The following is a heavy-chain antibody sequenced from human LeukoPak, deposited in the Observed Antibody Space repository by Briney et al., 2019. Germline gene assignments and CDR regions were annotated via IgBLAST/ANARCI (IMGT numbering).Heavy chain of an antibody. CDR3: VRIYCTSTSCYGDSYYGMDV. CDR2: INYSGTT. V-gene: IGHV4-31*03. J-gene: IGHJ6*02. Sequence: SETLSLTCTVSGSSISSGDYYWSWIRQHPGKGLEWIGYINYSGTTYYNASLKSRLIISVDTSKNQFSLKLSSVTAADSTVYYCVRIYCTSTSCYGDSYYGMDVWGQGTTVTVSS. D-gene: IGHD2-2*01. CDR1: GSSISSGDYY.